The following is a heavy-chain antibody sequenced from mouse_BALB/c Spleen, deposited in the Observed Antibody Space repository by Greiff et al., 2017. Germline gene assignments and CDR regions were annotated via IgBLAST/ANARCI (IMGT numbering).Heavy chain of an antibody. J-gene: IGHJ4*01. CDR1: GFTFSSFG. V-gene: IGHV5-17*02. CDR2: ISSGSSTI. Sequence: EVQLVESGGGLVQPGGSRKLSCAASGFTFSSFGMHWVRQAPEKGLEWVAYISSGSSTIYYADTVKGRFTISRDNPKNTLFLQMTSLRSEDTAMYYCARSDYYGSSYEYYYAMDYWGQGTSVTVSS. CDR3: ARSDYYGSSYEYYYAMDY. D-gene: IGHD1-1*01.